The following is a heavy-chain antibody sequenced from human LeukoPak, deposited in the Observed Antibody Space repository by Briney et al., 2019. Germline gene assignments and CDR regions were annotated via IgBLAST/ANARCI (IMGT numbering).Heavy chain of an antibody. CDR3: ASYSSSSNFDAFDI. D-gene: IGHD6-6*01. J-gene: IGHJ3*02. V-gene: IGHV1-8*02. CDR2: MNPNSGNT. CDR1: GGTFSSYA. Sequence: ASVKVSCKASGGTFSSYAISWVRQATGQGLEWMGWMNPNSGNTGYAQKFQGRVTMTRNTSISTAYMELSSLRSEDTAVYYCASYSSSSNFDAFDIWGQGTMVTVSS.